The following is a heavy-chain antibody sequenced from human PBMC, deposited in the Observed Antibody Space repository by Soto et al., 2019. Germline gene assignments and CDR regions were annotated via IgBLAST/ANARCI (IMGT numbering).Heavy chain of an antibody. CDR3: TTTRLSWDYYYYGMEV. J-gene: IGHJ6*02. Sequence: GGSLRLSCASSGFTFSNAWMSCVRQAPGKWLEWVGRIKSKTDGGTTDYAAPVKGRFTISRDDSKNTLYLQMNSLKTEDTAVYYCTTTRLSWDYYYYGMEVWGQGTTVTVSS. D-gene: IGHD6-13*01. CDR2: IKSKTDGGTT. CDR1: GFTFSNAW. V-gene: IGHV3-15*01.